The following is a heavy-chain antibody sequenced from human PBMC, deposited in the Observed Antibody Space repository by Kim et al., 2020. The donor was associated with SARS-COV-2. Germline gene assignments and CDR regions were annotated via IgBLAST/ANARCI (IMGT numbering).Heavy chain of an antibody. J-gene: IGHJ4*02. CDR2: ISSESSYI. Sequence: GGSLRLSCAASGFTFRSYSMNWVRQAPGKGLEWVSSISSESSYIYYADSVRGRLTISRDNAKNSLFLQMSSLRAEDTAVYYCARAPSGTYYVHFDYWGQGTLVTVSS. CDR3: ARAPSGTYYVHFDY. CDR1: GFTFRSYS. D-gene: IGHD1-26*01. V-gene: IGHV3-21*04.